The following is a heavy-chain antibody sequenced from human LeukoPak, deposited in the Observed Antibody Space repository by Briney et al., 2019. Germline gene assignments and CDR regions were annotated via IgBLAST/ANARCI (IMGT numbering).Heavy chain of an antibody. Sequence: GGSLRLSCAASGFTFSSYAMSWVRQAPGKGLEWVSSTSASGGSTYYADSVKGRFAISRDNSENTLYLQMNNLRAEDTALYYCAKSVSLIVVAGGYLDYWGQGTLVTVSS. CDR3: AKSVSLIVVAGGYLDY. CDR2: TSASGGST. J-gene: IGHJ4*02. V-gene: IGHV3-23*01. D-gene: IGHD2-15*01. CDR1: GFTFSSYA.